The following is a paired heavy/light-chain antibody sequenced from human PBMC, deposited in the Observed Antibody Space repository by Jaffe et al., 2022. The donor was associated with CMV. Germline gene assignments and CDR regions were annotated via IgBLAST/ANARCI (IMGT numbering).Heavy chain of an antibody. CDR1: GFTFSDYY. CDR3: ARERGWYSYGLAAPRTPRGFDY. J-gene: IGHJ4*02. Sequence: QVQLVESGGGLVKPGGSLRLSCAASGFTFSDYYMSWIRQAPGKGLEWVSYISSSSSYTNYADSVKGRFTISRDNAKNSLYLQMNSLRAEDTAVYYCARERGWYSYGLAAPRTPRGFDYWGQGTLVTVSS. D-gene: IGHD5-18*01. V-gene: IGHV3-11*06. CDR2: ISSSSSYT.
Light chain of an antibody. J-gene: IGKJ1*01. CDR1: QSISSY. Sequence: DIQMTQSPSSLSASVGDRVTITCRASQSISSYLNWYQQKPGKAPKLLIYAASSLQSGVPSRFSGSGSGTDFTLTISSLQPEDFATYYCQQSYSTRWTFGQGTKVEIK. CDR2: AAS. V-gene: IGKV1-39*01. CDR3: QQSYSTRWT.